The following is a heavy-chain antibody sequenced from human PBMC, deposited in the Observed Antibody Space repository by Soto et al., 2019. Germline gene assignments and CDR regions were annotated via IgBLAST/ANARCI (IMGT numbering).Heavy chain of an antibody. Sequence: SETLSLTCTVSGGSISSSNYFWGWIRQPPGKGLEWIGSMYYSGSTYYNPSLKSRVTISVDTSKNQFSLKLSSVTAADTAMYYCARLGKRTTRSLNCFHPWGQGPLVTVP. D-gene: IGHD1-1*01. CDR1: GGSISSSNYF. J-gene: IGHJ5*02. CDR3: ARLGKRTTRSLNCFHP. CDR2: MYYSGST. V-gene: IGHV4-39*01.